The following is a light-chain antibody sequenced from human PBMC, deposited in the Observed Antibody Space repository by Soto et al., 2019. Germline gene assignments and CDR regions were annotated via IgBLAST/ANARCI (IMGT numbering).Light chain of an antibody. Sequence: EMVLTQSPGTLSLSPGERATLSCRASQSVSTSYLAWYQQKPGQAPRLLIYGASSRATGIPDRFSGSGSGTDFTLTSSRLEPEDFAVYYCQQYGSSPGTFGQGTKWIS. CDR3: QQYGSSPGT. CDR2: GAS. V-gene: IGKV3-20*01. CDR1: QSVSTSY. J-gene: IGKJ1*01.